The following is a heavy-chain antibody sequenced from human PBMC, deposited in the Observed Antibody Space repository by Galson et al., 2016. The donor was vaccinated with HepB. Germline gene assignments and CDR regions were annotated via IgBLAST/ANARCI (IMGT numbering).Heavy chain of an antibody. D-gene: IGHD2/OR15-2a*01. CDR1: GFRFSRYG. CDR3: ARGMFGTFYSALDL. CDR2: IWYDGSNK. J-gene: IGHJ5*02. V-gene: IGHV3-33*01. Sequence: SLRLSCAASGFRFSRYGMDWVRQTPGKGLEWVALIWYDGSNKHYADSVKGRFTISRDDFKNTLYLHINSLTAEDTAGYFCARGMFGTFYSALDLWGRGTLVTVSS.